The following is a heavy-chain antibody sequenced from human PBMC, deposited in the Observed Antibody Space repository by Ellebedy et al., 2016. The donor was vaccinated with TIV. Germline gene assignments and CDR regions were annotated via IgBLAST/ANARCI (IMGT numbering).Heavy chain of an antibody. J-gene: IGHJ3*02. Sequence: GESLKISXAASGFTFSSYSMNWVRQAPGKGLEWVSSISSSSSYIYYADSVKGRFTISRDNAKNSLYLQMNSLRAEDTAVYYCARDGIKDAFDIWGQGTMVTVSS. V-gene: IGHV3-21*01. CDR1: GFTFSSYS. D-gene: IGHD1-14*01. CDR2: ISSSSSYI. CDR3: ARDGIKDAFDI.